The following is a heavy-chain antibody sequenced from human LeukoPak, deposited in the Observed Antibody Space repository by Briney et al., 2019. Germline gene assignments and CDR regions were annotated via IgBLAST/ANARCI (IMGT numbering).Heavy chain of an antibody. Sequence: PGGSLSLSCAASGFSFSSNPMRWVRQAPGKGLEWVSAISAGGDTKYYADSVKGRFTISRDNSKNTLYLQMNSLRAEDTAVYYCAKVSGSSYYMDVWGKGTTVTVSS. CDR3: AKVSGSSYYMDV. V-gene: IGHV3-23*01. CDR2: ISAGGDTK. J-gene: IGHJ6*03. CDR1: GFSFSSNP.